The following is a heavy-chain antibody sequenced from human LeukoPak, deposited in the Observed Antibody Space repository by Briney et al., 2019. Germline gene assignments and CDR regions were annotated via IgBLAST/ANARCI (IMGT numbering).Heavy chain of an antibody. CDR3: AGRGGPRDIVVVPAARNFDY. V-gene: IGHV4-34*01. D-gene: IGHD2-2*01. J-gene: IGHJ4*02. Sequence: SETLSLTCAVYGGSFSGYYWSWIRQPPGKGLEWIGEINHSGSTNYNPSLKSRVTISVDTSKNQFSLKLSSVTAADTAVYYCAGRGGPRDIVVVPAARNFDYWGQGTLVTVSS. CDR1: GGSFSGYY. CDR2: INHSGST.